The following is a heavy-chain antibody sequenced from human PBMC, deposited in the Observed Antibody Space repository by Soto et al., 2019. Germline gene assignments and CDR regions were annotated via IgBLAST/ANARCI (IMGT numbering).Heavy chain of an antibody. V-gene: IGHV3-74*01. Sequence: EVQLVESGGGLVQPGGSLRLSCATAGFTFSSYGMHWVRQVPGKGLLWVSRIDEYGNTINYADSVRGRFTISRDNARNTLYLEMNSLRAEDTALYYRTRDIGGKGAYWGPGTLVTVSS. D-gene: IGHD3-10*01. CDR1: GFTFSSYG. CDR2: IDEYGNTI. J-gene: IGHJ4*02. CDR3: TRDIGGKGAY.